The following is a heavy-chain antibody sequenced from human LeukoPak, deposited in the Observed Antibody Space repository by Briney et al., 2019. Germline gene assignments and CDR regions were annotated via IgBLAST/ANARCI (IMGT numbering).Heavy chain of an antibody. Sequence: ASVKVSCTASGYTFTSNYIHWVRQAPGQGLEWMGMIYPRDGSTSYSQKFQGRVTVTRDTSTSTVHMELSGLRSEDTAVYYCARDQEGFDYWGQGTLVTVSS. J-gene: IGHJ4*02. CDR2: IYPRDGST. V-gene: IGHV1-46*01. CDR1: GYTFTSNY. CDR3: ARDQEGFDY.